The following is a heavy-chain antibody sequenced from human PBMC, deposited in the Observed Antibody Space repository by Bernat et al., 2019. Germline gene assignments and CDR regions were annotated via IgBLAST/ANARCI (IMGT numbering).Heavy chain of an antibody. Sequence: EVQLVQSGAEVKKPGESLKISCKGSGYRFTTYWIGWVRQMPGKGLEWMGFIYPADSDTRYSPSFEGQVTISADKSISTAYLQWSSLKASDTAIYYCARLFSCSGGSCYPDYWGQGTLVTVSS. D-gene: IGHD2-15*01. CDR1: GYRFTTYW. CDR2: IYPADSDT. J-gene: IGHJ4*02. CDR3: ARLFSCSGGSCYPDY. V-gene: IGHV5-51*03.